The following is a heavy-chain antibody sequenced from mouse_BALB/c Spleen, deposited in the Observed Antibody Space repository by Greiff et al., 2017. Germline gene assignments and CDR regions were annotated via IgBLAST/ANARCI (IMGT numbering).Heavy chain of an antibody. CDR3: TRKELLRLVYYFDY. CDR2: IYPGNSDT. Sequence: EVQLQQSGTVLARPGASVKMSCKASGYTFTSYWMHWVKQRPGQGLEWIGAIYPGNSDTSYNQKFKGKAKLTAVTSTSTAYMELSSLTNEDSAVYYCTRKELLRLVYYFDYWGQGTTLTVSS. D-gene: IGHD1-2*01. CDR1: GYTFTSYW. J-gene: IGHJ2*01. V-gene: IGHV1-5*01.